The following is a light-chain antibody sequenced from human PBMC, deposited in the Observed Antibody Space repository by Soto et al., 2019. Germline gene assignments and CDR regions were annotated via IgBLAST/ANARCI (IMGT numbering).Light chain of an antibody. CDR3: QQYNSYSTWT. Sequence: AIQLNKSPSSLSASVGDRVAITCRASQGISSYLAWYQQKPGKAPKLLIYDASSLESGVPSRFSGSGSGTEFTLTISSLQPDDFATYYCQQYNSYSTWTFGQGTKVAIK. J-gene: IGKJ1*01. CDR1: QGISSY. CDR2: DAS. V-gene: IGKV1-13*02.